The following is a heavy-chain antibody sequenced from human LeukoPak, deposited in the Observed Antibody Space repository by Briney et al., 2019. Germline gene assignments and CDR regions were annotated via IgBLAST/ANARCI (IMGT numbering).Heavy chain of an antibody. J-gene: IGHJ4*02. CDR3: ARGPQYDFWSGYSNFDY. Sequence: SETLSLTCTVSGGSIDITTYYWGWIRQPPGKGLDWIGSVYYTGGTYYNPSLMSRVTISVDTSKNQFSLKLSSVTAADTAVYYCARGPQYDFWSGYSNFDYWGQGTLVTVSS. CDR1: GGSIDITTYY. CDR2: VYYTGGT. D-gene: IGHD3-3*01. V-gene: IGHV4-39*07.